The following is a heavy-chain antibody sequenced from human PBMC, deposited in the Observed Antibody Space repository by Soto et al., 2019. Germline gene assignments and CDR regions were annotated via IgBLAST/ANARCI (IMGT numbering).Heavy chain of an antibody. D-gene: IGHD3-16*01. CDR2: IKGIADGGTT. J-gene: IGHJ3*01. Sequence: DVQLVESGGGLVKPGGSVRLSCAGSGFTFRFAWLYWVRQAPGKGLEWVGRIKGIADGGTTEFSPPGTGRCTITRDDSKEIMYLQMDSLESEDTGVYYCTPTFGDNDDYAFDVWGQETMVIVSS. CDR3: TPTFGDNDDYAFDV. V-gene: IGHV3-15*07. CDR1: GFTFRFAW.